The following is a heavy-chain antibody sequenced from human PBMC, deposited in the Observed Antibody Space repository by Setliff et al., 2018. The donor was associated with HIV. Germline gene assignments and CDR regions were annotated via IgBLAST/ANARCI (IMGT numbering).Heavy chain of an antibody. CDR3: ASAIPVTKGVSRLFDS. D-gene: IGHD2-2*02. CDR1: GYSIRSGYY. CDR2: IYHSGST. V-gene: IGHV4-38-2*01. Sequence: SETLSLTCAVSGYSIRSGYYWGWIRQPPGKGLEWIGTIYHSGSTYSNPSLKSRVTISVDTSENQFSLKLSSVTAADTAVYYRASAIPVTKGVSRLFDSWGQGTLVTVSS. J-gene: IGHJ4*02.